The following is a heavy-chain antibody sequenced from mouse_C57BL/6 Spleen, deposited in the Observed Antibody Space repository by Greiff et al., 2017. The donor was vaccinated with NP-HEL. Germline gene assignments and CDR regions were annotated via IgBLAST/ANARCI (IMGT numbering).Heavy chain of an antibody. Sequence: QVQLQQPGAELVKPGASVKLSCTASGYTFTSYWMHWVKQRPGRGLEWIGKIDPDGGGTNYNEKFKSKATLTVDKSSSTAYLQLRSLTSEDSAVCECARSGGGYSALDYWGQGTTLTVSS. CDR2: IDPDGGGT. J-gene: IGHJ2*01. V-gene: IGHV1-72*01. CDR1: GYTFTSYW. CDR3: ARSGGGYSALDY. D-gene: IGHD2-12*01.